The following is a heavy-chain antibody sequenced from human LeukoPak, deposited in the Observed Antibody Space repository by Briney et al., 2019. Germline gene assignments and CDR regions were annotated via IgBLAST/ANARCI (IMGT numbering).Heavy chain of an antibody. V-gene: IGHV4-4*07. J-gene: IGHJ4*02. CDR1: GGSFSGYY. Sequence: SETLSLTCAVYGGSFSGYYWSWIRQPAGKGLEWIGRIYTSGSTNYNPSLKSRVTISVDTSKNQFSLKLSSVTAADTAVYYCAREIDIVVVTANRKYFDYWGQGTLVTVSS. CDR2: IYTSGST. CDR3: AREIDIVVVTANRKYFDY. D-gene: IGHD2-21*02.